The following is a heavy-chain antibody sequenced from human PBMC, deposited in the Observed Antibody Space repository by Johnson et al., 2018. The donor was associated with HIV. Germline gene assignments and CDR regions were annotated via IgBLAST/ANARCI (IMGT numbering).Heavy chain of an antibody. J-gene: IGHJ3*02. CDR3: AKDRGRVVPTPLDAFDI. CDR2: ISYDGSNK. D-gene: IGHD2-15*01. CDR1: GFTFSSYG. Sequence: QVQLVESGGGLVQPGRSLRLSCAASGFTFSSYGMHWVRQAPGKGLEWVAVISYDGSNKYYADSVKGRFAISRDNSKNTLYLQMNSLRAEDTAVYYCAKDRGRVVPTPLDAFDIWGQGTMVTVSS. V-gene: IGHV3-30*18.